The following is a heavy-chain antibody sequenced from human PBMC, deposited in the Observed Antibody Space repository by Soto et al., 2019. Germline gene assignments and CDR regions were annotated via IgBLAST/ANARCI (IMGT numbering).Heavy chain of an antibody. CDR2: IYYSGST. J-gene: IGHJ4*02. V-gene: IGHV4-59*08. D-gene: IGHD3-10*01. CDR1: GGSISNYY. CDR3: ARHNYGSGSTYFDY. Sequence: PFETLSLTCIVSGGSISNYYWSWIRQPPGKGLEWIGYIYYSGSTNYNPSLKSRVTISVDTSKNQFSLKLNSMTAADTAVYYCARHNYGSGSTYFDYWGQGTLVTVSS.